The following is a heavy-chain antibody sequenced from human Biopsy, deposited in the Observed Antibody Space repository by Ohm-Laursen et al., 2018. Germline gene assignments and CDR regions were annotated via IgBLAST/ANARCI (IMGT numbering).Heavy chain of an antibody. D-gene: IGHD6-19*01. CDR2: IYDRGSTA. Sequence: GTLSLTCPVSGDSVSSGSFYWTWIRQPPGQGLEYIGYIYDRGSTANYNPSLESRVTMSVDMPKNQFSLKLSSVTAADTAIYYCARGMRSSGWPYFDSWGQGTLVIVSS. V-gene: IGHV4-61*01. CDR3: ARGMRSSGWPYFDS. CDR1: GDSVSSGSFY. J-gene: IGHJ4*02.